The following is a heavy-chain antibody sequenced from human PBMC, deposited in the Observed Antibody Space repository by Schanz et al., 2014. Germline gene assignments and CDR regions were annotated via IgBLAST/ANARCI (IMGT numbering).Heavy chain of an antibody. V-gene: IGHV1-8*02. J-gene: IGHJ5*02. D-gene: IGHD2-15*01. CDR2: MNPDSGNT. Sequence: QVQLVQSGAEVKKPGASVGVSCKASGYTFTNYGVTWVRQAPGQGLEWMGWMNPDSGNTGYAQKFQGRVTMTRNTSISTAYMELSSLRSEDTAVYYCARDRGCTGGSCYSWFDLWGQGTLVTVAS. CDR3: ARDRGCTGGSCYSWFDL. CDR1: GYTFTNYG.